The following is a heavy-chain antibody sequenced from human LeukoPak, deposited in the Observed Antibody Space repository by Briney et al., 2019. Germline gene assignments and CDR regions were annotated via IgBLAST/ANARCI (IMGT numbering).Heavy chain of an antibody. CDR1: GYTFTSYY. J-gene: IGHJ6*03. CDR3: AREGRQQLAHYYYYYYMDV. CDR2: INPSGGST. Sequence: ASVKVSCKASGYTFTSYYMHWVRQAPGQGLEWMGIINPSGGSTSYAQKFQGRVTMTRDTSASTVYMELSRLKSGDTAVYFCAREGRQQLAHYYYYYYMDVWGKGTTVTVSS. D-gene: IGHD6-13*01. V-gene: IGHV1-46*01.